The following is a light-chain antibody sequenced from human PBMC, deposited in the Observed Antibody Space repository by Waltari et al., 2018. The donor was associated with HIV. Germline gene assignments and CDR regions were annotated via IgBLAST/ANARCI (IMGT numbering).Light chain of an antibody. V-gene: IGLV1-44*01. CDR3: AAWDDSLNAWV. J-gene: IGLJ3*02. CDR2: SNN. CDR1: SSKVGRNI. Sequence: QSVLAQPPPASGTPGQRVPISCSGSSSKVGRNIVNWYQQVPGTAPKLLIYSNNQRPSGVPDRFSGSNSGTSASLAISGLQSEDEADYYCAAWDDSLNAWVFGGGTKLTVL.